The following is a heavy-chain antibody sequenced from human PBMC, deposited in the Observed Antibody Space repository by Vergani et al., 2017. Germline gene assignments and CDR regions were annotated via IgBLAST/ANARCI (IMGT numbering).Heavy chain of an antibody. CDR2: IYYSGST. V-gene: IGHV4-59*01. CDR3: ARNPYFGGDCYSYSFDI. CDR1: GGSISSYY. Sequence: QVQLQESGPGLVKPSETLSLTCTVSGGSISSYYWSWIRQPPGKGLEWIGYIYYSGSTNYNPSLKSRVTISVDTSKNQFSLKLSSVTAADTAVYYCARNPYFGGDCYSYSFDIWDQGTMVTVSS. D-gene: IGHD2-21*02. J-gene: IGHJ3*02.